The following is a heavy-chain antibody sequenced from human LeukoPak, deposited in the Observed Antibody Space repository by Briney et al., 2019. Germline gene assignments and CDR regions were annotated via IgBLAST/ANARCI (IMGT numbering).Heavy chain of an antibody. CDR3: ARDTLWFGEQSHFDY. CDR2: LIPIFGTA. CDR1: GGPFTSYA. Sequence: SVKVSSKASGGPFTSYAISWVRPAPGQGLEWMGGLIPIFGTATYPQKFQGRVTITTDESTSTAYMELSSLRSEDTGVYYCARDTLWFGEQSHFDYWGQGTLVTVSS. V-gene: IGHV1-69*05. J-gene: IGHJ4*02. D-gene: IGHD3-10*01.